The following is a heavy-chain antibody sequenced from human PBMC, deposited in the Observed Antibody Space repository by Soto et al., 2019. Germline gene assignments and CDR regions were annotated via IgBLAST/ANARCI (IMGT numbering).Heavy chain of an antibody. J-gene: IGHJ4*02. CDR2: IYYSGST. CDR1: GGSVSSGSYY. V-gene: IGHV4-61*01. D-gene: IGHD4-4*01. Sequence: KASETLSLTCTVSGGSVSSGSYYWSWIRQPPGKGLEWIGYIYYSGSTNYNPSLKSRVTISVDISRNTVFLQMDSLRAEDTAVYYCAKDRQYPRDYFHYWGQGTLVTVSS. CDR3: AKDRQYPRDYFHY.